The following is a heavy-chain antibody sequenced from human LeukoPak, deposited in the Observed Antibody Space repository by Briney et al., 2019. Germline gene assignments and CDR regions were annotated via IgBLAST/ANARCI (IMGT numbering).Heavy chain of an antibody. D-gene: IGHD5-12*01. J-gene: IGHJ6*02. CDR3: AVIVATMGSNYYYYYGMDV. CDR2: IVVGSGNT. Sequence: GASVKVSCKASGFTFTSSAMQWVRQARGQRVEWIGWIVVGSGNTNYAQKFQERVTITRDMSTSTAYMELSSLRSEDTAVYYCAVIVATMGSNYYYYYGMDVWGQGTTVTVSS. CDR1: GFTFTSSA. V-gene: IGHV1-58*02.